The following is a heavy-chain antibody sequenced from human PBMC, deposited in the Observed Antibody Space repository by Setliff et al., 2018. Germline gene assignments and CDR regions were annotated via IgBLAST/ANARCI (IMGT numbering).Heavy chain of an antibody. CDR3: AREMTTDKNHYLDF. CDR2: TSSYNTNT. CDR1: GYTFTSYG. J-gene: IGHJ4*02. Sequence: ASVKVSCKASGYTFTSYGISWVRQAPGQGLEWMGWTSSYNTNTKYAQKFQDRVTLTTDTSTSTAYMELRSLRSDDTAIYYCAREMTTDKNHYLDFWGQGTLVTVSS. V-gene: IGHV1-18*01. D-gene: IGHD4-4*01.